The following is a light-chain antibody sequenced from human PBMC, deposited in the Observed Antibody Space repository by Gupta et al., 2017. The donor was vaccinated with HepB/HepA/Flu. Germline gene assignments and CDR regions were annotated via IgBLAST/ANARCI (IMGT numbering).Light chain of an antibody. CDR3: QQRKNWPYT. Sequence: VLTQSPATLSLSPGESATLSCRASRSGSSYLAWYQQRPGQAPRHLIYKASNRATGIPARFSGSGSGTDFTLTISSLEAEDFAVYYCQQRKNWPYTFGQGTKVEIK. J-gene: IGKJ2*01. CDR1: RSGSSY. V-gene: IGKV3-11*01. CDR2: KAS.